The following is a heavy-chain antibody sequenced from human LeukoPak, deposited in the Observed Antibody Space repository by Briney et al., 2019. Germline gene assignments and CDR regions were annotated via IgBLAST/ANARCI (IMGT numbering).Heavy chain of an antibody. J-gene: IGHJ5*02. Sequence: GGSLRLSCAASGFTFGSYAMRWVRQAPGKVLEWVSAISGSGGSTYYADSVKGRFTISRDNSNNTQYLQMNSLRAEDTDVYYCACRDDYVWGSYRNWFDPWGQGTLVTVSS. D-gene: IGHD3-16*02. V-gene: IGHV3-23*01. CDR3: ACRDDYVWGSYRNWFDP. CDR1: GFTFGSYA. CDR2: ISGSGGST.